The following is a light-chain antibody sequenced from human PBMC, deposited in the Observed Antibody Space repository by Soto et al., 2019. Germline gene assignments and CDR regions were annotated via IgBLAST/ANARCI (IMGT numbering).Light chain of an antibody. V-gene: IGKV4-1*01. J-gene: IGKJ2*01. Sequence: DIVMTQSPDSLAVSLGERATINCKSSQSLLYRSNNQNYLAWYQQKAGQPPKLLIYWASTRESGVPDRFSGSGSGTDFTLTISSLQAEDVAVYYCQQYYGTFGAFGQGTKLEIK. CDR1: QSLLYRSNNQNY. CDR3: QQYYGTFGA. CDR2: WAS.